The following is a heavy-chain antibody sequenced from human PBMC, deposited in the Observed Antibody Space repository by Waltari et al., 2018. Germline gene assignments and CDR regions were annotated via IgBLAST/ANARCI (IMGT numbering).Heavy chain of an antibody. Sequence: EVQLLESGGGLVQPGGSLRLSCAASGFPFSSYAMSWVLQAPGKGLEWVSAISGSGGSTYYADSVKGRFTISRDNSKNTLYLQMNSLRAEDTAVYYCAKGHFIRYFEIGDAFDIWGQGTMVTVSS. V-gene: IGHV3-23*01. CDR2: ISGSGGST. D-gene: IGHD3-9*01. CDR1: GFPFSSYA. CDR3: AKGHFIRYFEIGDAFDI. J-gene: IGHJ3*02.